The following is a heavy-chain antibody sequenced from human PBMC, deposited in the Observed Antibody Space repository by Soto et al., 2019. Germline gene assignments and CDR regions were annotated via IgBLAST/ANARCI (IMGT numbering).Heavy chain of an antibody. J-gene: IGHJ3*02. CDR3: ARASRSLAAPSFGGSFPDVFDI. CDR2: ISSSGSTI. Sequence: QVQLVESGGGLVKPGGSLRLSCAASGFTFSDYYMSWIRQAPGKGLEWVSHISSSGSTIYYADSVKGRFTISRDNAKKSLYLQMNSLRAEDTAVYYCARASRSLAAPSFGGSFPDVFDIWGQGTMVSVYS. CDR1: GFTFSDYY. D-gene: IGHD3-16*01. V-gene: IGHV3-11*01.